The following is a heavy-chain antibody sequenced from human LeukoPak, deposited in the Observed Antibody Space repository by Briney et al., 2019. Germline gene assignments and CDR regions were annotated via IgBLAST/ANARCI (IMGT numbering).Heavy chain of an antibody. V-gene: IGHV4-39*01. CDR1: GGSINSSSYY. J-gene: IGHJ4*02. CDR2: IYYSGST. CDR3: ARLASGSYGPLTPFDY. D-gene: IGHD1-26*01. Sequence: SETLSLTCTVSGGSINSSSYYWGWIRQPPGKGLEWIGTIYYSGSTYYNPSLKSRVTISVDTSKNQFSLRLSSVTAADTAVYYSARLASGSYGPLTPFDYWGQGTLVTVSS.